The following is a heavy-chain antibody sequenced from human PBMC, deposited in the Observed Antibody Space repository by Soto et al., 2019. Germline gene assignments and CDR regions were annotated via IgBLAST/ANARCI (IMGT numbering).Heavy chain of an antibody. Sequence: ASVKVSCKVSGYTLTELSMHWVRQAPGKGLEWMGGFDPEDGETIYAQKFQGRVTMTEDTSTDTAYMELSSLRSKDTAVYYCAATRRELKVIDYWGQGTLVTVSS. D-gene: IGHD1-26*01. J-gene: IGHJ4*02. CDR2: FDPEDGET. CDR3: AATRRELKVIDY. V-gene: IGHV1-24*01. CDR1: GYTLTELS.